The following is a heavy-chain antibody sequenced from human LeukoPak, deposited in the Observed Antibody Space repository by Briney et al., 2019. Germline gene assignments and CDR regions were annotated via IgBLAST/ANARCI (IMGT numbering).Heavy chain of an antibody. CDR1: GFIFTNYA. Sequence: HPGGSLRLSCAAFGFIFTNYAMNWVRQAPGKGLEWVATVSYDGTDTSYADSVKGRFAIFRDNSKNTLYLQMNSLRTEDTAVYYCVRVSGFCTNGVCPSFDPWGQGTLVTVSS. V-gene: IGHV3-30*09. CDR3: VRVSGFCTNGVCPSFDP. CDR2: VSYDGTDT. D-gene: IGHD2-8*01. J-gene: IGHJ5*02.